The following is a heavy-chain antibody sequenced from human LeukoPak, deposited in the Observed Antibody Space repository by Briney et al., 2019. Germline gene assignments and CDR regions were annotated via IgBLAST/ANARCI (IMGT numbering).Heavy chain of an antibody. CDR3: ARCPYDSTGYYSVPSHLDY. CDR2: INSDGSST. CDR1: GFTFSSYW. D-gene: IGHD3-22*01. Sequence: GGSLRLPCAASGFTFSSYWMHWVRQAPGKGLVWVSRINSDGSSTSYADSVKGRFTISRDNAKNTLYLQMNSLRAEDTAVYYCARCPYDSTGYYSVPSHLDYWGQGTLVTVSS. J-gene: IGHJ4*02. V-gene: IGHV3-74*01.